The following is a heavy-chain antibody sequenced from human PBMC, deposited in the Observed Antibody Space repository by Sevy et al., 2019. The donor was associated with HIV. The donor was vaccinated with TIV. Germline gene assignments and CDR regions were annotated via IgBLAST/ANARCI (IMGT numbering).Heavy chain of an antibody. Sequence: ASVKVSYKASGRNFNNYAISWVRQAPGQGLEWMGGIIPLLGTPYYVQKFQGRVTITADESTRTAYMELSSLRSEDTAVYYCARSISWYASFDSWGQGTLVTVSS. D-gene: IGHD6-13*01. V-gene: IGHV1-69*13. CDR1: GRNFNNYA. CDR3: ARSISWYASFDS. CDR2: IIPLLGTP. J-gene: IGHJ4*02.